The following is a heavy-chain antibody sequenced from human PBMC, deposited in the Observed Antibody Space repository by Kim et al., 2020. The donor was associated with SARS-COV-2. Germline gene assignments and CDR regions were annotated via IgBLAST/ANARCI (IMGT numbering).Heavy chain of an antibody. J-gene: IGHJ4*02. Sequence: GGSLRLSCAASGFTFSDYYMSWIRQAPGKGLEWVSYISSSGSTIYYADSVKGRFTISRDNAKNSLYLQMNSLRAEDTAVYYCARDRTSILWWFPNDYWGQGTLVTVSS. CDR3: ARDRTSILWWFPNDY. D-gene: IGHD2-21*01. CDR2: ISSSGSTI. V-gene: IGHV3-11*04. CDR1: GFTFSDYY.